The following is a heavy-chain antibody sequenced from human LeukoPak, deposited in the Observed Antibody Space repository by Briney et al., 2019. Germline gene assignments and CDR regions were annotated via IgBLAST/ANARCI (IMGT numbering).Heavy chain of an antibody. Sequence: SETLSLTCAVYGGSFSGYYWSWIRQPPGKGLEWIGEISHSGSTNYNPSLKSRVTISVDTSKNQFSLKLSSVTAADTAVYYCARVLLLVSSPYSSVPGSHYFDYWGQGTLVTVSS. CDR1: GGSFSGYY. CDR3: ARVLLLVSSPYSSVPGSHYFDY. J-gene: IGHJ4*02. CDR2: ISHSGST. D-gene: IGHD6-19*01. V-gene: IGHV4-34*01.